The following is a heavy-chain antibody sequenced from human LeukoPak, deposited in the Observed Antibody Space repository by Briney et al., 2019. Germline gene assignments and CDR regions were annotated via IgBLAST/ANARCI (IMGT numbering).Heavy chain of an antibody. CDR2: ISGSGGST. J-gene: IGHJ4*02. V-gene: IGHV3-23*01. CDR1: GFTFSTYW. Sequence: GGSLRLSCAASGFTFSTYWMSWVRQAPGKGLEWVSAISGSGGSTYYADSVKGRFTISRDNSKNTLYLQMNSLRAEDTAVYYCAKFVVPAAHFDYWGQGTLVTVSS. CDR3: AKFVVPAAHFDY. D-gene: IGHD2-2*01.